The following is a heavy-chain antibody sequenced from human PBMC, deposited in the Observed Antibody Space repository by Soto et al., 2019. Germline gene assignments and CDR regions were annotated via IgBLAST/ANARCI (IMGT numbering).Heavy chain of an antibody. D-gene: IGHD2-2*01. J-gene: IGHJ6*03. V-gene: IGHV3-74*01. Sequence: EVQLVESGGGVVQAGGSMRLSCAASGFTLSSHWMHWVRQAPGKGLVWVSHINTDGSSTAYADSVKGRFTISRDNAKNTLYLQMTSLRAEDAAVYYCTRRGVPAATVYYIDVWGKGTTVTISS. CDR2: INTDGSST. CDR1: GFTLSSHW. CDR3: TRRGVPAATVYYIDV.